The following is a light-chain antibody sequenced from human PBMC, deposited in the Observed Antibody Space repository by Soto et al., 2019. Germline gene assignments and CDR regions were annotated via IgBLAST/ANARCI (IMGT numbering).Light chain of an antibody. J-gene: IGKJ1*01. CDR2: GAS. CDR1: QRISSSY. V-gene: IGKV3-20*01. Sequence: IVLTQSPGTLSLSPGEGATLSCRSSQRISSSYLAWYQQKPGQAPRLLIYGASSRATGIPDRFSGSGSGTDFTLAISSLQPEDSATYYCLQDINYPWTFGQGTKVDIK. CDR3: LQDINYPWT.